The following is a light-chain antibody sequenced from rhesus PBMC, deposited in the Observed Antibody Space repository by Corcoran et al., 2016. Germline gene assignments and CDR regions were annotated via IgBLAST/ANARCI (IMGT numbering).Light chain of an antibody. CDR3: QQRNSYPRT. CDR2: YAY. Sequence: DIQMTQSPSSLSASVGDTVTITCRASQGLSNYLAWYQQKPGKAPKPLTYYAYNLESGVPSRFSVSGSVTDFPLTISSRMPEDFATYYCQQRNSYPRTFGQGTKVEIK. J-gene: IGKJ1*01. CDR1: QGLSNY. V-gene: IGKV1S14*01.